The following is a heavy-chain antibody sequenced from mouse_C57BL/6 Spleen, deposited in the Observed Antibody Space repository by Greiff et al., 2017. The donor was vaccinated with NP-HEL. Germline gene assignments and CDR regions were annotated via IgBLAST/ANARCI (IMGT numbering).Heavy chain of an antibody. CDR3: ARGSSGYDY. CDR1: GYTFTSYW. D-gene: IGHD3-2*02. J-gene: IGHJ2*01. V-gene: IGHV1-55*01. Sequence: QVQLQQSGAELVKPGASVKMSCKASGYTFTSYWITWVKQRPGQGLEWLGDIYPGSGSTNYNEKFKSKATLTVDTSSSTAYMQLSSLTSEDSAVYYCARGSSGYDYWGQGTTLTVSS. CDR2: IYPGSGST.